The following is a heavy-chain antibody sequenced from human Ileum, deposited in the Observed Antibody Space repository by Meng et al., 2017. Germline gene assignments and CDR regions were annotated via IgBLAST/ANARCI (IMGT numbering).Heavy chain of an antibody. J-gene: IGHJ4*02. D-gene: IGHD6-6*01. CDR2: VFFSGST. CDR3: ARHQFSSKVYFNY. Sequence: SETLSLTCTVSRGSISGYYWSWIRQTPEKGLEWLGYVFFSGSTSYNPSLRSRLSLSLDTSKSLLSLSLASLTAADTAVYYCARHQFSSKVYFNYWGQGILVTVSS. CDR1: RGSISGYY. V-gene: IGHV4-59*01.